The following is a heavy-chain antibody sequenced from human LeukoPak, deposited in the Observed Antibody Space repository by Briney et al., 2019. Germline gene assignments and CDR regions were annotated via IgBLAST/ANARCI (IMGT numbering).Heavy chain of an antibody. CDR3: GIDRGAPDSFNI. J-gene: IGHJ3*02. CDR1: GSAVSVFW. CDR2: INSDGSTT. Sequence: GGSLRLSCAASGSAVSVFWMHWVRQAPGKRLVWVSHINSDGSTTNYADPEKGRFTISRDNAKNTLYLQLNSLRAEDTALYYCGIDRGAPDSFNIWGQGTMVTVSS. D-gene: IGHD2/OR15-2a*01. V-gene: IGHV3-74*01.